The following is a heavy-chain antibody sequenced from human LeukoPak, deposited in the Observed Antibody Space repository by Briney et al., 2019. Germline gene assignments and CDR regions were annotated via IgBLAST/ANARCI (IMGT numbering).Heavy chain of an antibody. CDR3: ARNSTVTSPSTGYFDY. D-gene: IGHD4-17*01. Sequence: SETLSLTCAVSGYSISSGDYWGWIRQPQGNGLEWIGSVYYSGSTHYNPSLKSRVTISVDRSRNQFSLRLSSVTAADTAVYYCARNSTVTSPSTGYFDYWGQGTLATVSS. V-gene: IGHV4-38-2*01. J-gene: IGHJ4*02. CDR2: VYYSGST. CDR1: GYSISSGDY.